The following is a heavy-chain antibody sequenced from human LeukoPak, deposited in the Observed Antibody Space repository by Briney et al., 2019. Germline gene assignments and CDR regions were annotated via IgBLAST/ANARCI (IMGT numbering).Heavy chain of an antibody. CDR2: INSDGSST. J-gene: IGHJ4*02. Sequence: GGSLRLSCAASGFTFSSYWMHWVRQAPGKGLVWVSRINSDGSSTSYADSVKGRFTISRDNAKNTLYLQMNSLRAEDTAVYYCAKLPKTTVATITVDYWGQGTLVTVSS. CDR1: GFTFSSYW. D-gene: IGHD5-12*01. CDR3: AKLPKTTVATITVDY. V-gene: IGHV3-74*01.